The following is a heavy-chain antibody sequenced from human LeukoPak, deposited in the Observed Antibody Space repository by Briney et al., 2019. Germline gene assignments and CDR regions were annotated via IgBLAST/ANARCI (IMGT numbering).Heavy chain of an antibody. J-gene: IGHJ4*02. CDR2: MNPNSGNT. D-gene: IGHD3-10*01. V-gene: IGHV1-8*01. CDR3: ARGRGGVLLWFREKSFDY. CDR1: GYTFTSYD. Sequence: ASVKVSCKASGYTFTSYDINWVRQATGQGLEWMGWMNPNSGNTGYAQKFQGRVTMTRNTSISTAYMELSSLRSEDTAVYYCARGRGGVLLWFREKSFDYWGQGTLVTVSS.